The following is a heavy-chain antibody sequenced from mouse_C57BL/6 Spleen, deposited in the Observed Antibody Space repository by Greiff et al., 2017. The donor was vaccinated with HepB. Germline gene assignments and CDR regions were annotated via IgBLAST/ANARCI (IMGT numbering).Heavy chain of an antibody. CDR3: TRSKYDHWDIDV. CDR1: GYTFTDYE. J-gene: IGHJ1*03. D-gene: IGHD2-14*01. Sequence: QVQLQQSGAELVRPGASVTLSCKASGYTFTDYEMHWVKQTPVHGLEWIGAIDPETGGTAYNQKIKGKAILTADKSSSTAYMEIRSLTSEDSAVYYCTRSKYDHWDIDVWGTGTTVTVSS. V-gene: IGHV1-15*01. CDR2: IDPETGGT.